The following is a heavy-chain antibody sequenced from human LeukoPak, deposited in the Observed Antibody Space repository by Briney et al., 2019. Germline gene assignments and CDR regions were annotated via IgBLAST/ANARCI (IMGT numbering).Heavy chain of an antibody. CDR3: AREGSLKAYYYDSRFDY. D-gene: IGHD3-22*01. CDR1: GDSVSSNSAA. Sequence: SQTLSLTCAISGDSVSSNSAAWNWIRQSPSRGLEWLGRTYHRSKWYNDYAVSVKSRITINPDTSKNQFSLQLNSVTPEDTAVYYCAREGSLKAYYYDSRFDYWGQGTLVTVSS. V-gene: IGHV6-1*01. J-gene: IGHJ4*02. CDR2: TYHRSKWYN.